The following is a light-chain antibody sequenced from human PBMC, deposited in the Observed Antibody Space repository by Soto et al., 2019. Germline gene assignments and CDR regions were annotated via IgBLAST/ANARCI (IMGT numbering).Light chain of an antibody. J-gene: IGKJ1*01. CDR3: QQYGSSGT. Sequence: EIVLTQSPGTLSLSPGERATLSCRASQSVSNNYLAWYQQKPGQAPSLLIYGASNRATGIQDRFSGSGSGTDFTLTISRLEPEDFAVYYCQQYGSSGTFGQGTKLEIK. CDR2: GAS. V-gene: IGKV3-20*01. CDR1: QSVSNNY.